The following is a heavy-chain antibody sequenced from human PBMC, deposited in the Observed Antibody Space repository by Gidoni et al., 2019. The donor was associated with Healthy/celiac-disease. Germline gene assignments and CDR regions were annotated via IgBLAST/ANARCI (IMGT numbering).Heavy chain of an antibody. D-gene: IGHD6-19*01. Sequence: QVQLVESGGGLVKPGGSLRLSCAASGFTFSDYYMGWIRQAPGKGLVWVSYISSSSSYTNYADSVKGRFTISRDNAKNSLYLQMNSLRAEDTAVYYCARVGYSSGWYADWFDPWGQGTLVTVSS. J-gene: IGHJ5*02. CDR3: ARVGYSSGWYADWFDP. CDR1: GFTFSDYY. V-gene: IGHV3-11*06. CDR2: ISSSSSYT.